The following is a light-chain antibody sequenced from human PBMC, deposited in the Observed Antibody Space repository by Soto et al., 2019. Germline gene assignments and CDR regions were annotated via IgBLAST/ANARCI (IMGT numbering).Light chain of an antibody. J-gene: IGLJ1*01. CDR3: CSYTSTITPYV. Sequence: QSALTQPASVSGSLGQSITISCTGTSSDVGGHDSVSWYQQHPGKAPKLMIYDVSNRPSGVSRRFSGSKYGNTDSLTFSGLPAAAEADSYCCSYTSTITPYVFGTGTTVTVL. CDR2: DVS. V-gene: IGLV2-14*01. CDR1: SSDVGGHDS.